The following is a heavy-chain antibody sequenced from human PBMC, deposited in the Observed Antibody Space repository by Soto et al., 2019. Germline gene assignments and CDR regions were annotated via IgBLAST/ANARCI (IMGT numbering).Heavy chain of an antibody. CDR1: GFTFSSYG. CDR2: ISYDGSNK. Sequence: GGSLRLSCAASGFTFSSYGMHWVRQAPGKGLEWVAVISYDGSNKYYADSVKGRFTISRDNSKNTLYLQMNSLRAEDTAVYYCAKDHNCSSTSCYDPYGMDVWGQGTTVTVSS. V-gene: IGHV3-30*18. D-gene: IGHD2-2*01. CDR3: AKDHNCSSTSCYDPYGMDV. J-gene: IGHJ6*02.